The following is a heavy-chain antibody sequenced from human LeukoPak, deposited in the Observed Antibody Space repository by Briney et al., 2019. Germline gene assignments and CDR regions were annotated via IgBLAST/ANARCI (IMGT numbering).Heavy chain of an antibody. Sequence: GGSLRLSCAASGFSLSTYSMNWVRQAPGKRLQWASYISSGSSAIYYTDSVKGRFTITRDDAKNSVYLQMNSLRTEDTAVYYCGAGDPRFDYWGQGILVTVSS. V-gene: IGHV3-48*01. CDR3: GAGDPRFDY. D-gene: IGHD3-10*01. CDR2: ISSGSSAI. J-gene: IGHJ4*02. CDR1: GFSLSTYS.